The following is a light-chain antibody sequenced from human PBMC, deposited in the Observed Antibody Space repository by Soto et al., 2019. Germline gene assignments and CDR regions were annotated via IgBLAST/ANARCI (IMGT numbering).Light chain of an antibody. Sequence: QSALTQPPSASGTPGQRVTISCSGSSSNIGSDYVYWYQQLPGTAPKLLIYSNDQRPSGVPDRFSGSKSGTSASLAISGLRSEDEADYYCAAWDDSLSGYVFGTGTKATVL. CDR1: SSNIGSDY. CDR3: AAWDDSLSGYV. V-gene: IGLV1-47*02. J-gene: IGLJ1*01. CDR2: SND.